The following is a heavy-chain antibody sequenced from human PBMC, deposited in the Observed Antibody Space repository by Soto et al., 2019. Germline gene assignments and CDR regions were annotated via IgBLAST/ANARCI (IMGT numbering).Heavy chain of an antibody. V-gene: IGHV3-64*01. CDR1: GFTFSSYD. J-gene: IGHJ4*02. CDR2: ISSNGGTT. Sequence: EVQLAESVGGMVQPGGSLRLSCVASGFTFSSYDMHWVRQAPGKGLEYVSSISSNGGTTYYGNSVKGRFTISRDNSKNTLYLQMGSMRAEDMAVYYCVRRVSGNYDYRGQGTLVTVSS. D-gene: IGHD1-7*01. CDR3: VRRVSGNYDY.